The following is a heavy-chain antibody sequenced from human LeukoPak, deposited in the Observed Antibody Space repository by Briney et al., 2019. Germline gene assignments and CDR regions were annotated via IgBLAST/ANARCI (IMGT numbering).Heavy chain of an antibody. Sequence: SETLSLTCTVSGGFISSSSYYWGWIRQPPGKGLEWIGSIYYSGSTSYNPSLKSRVTISVDTSKKQFSLKLSSVTAADTAVYYCARHPAYYDILTGYYRPFDYWGQGTLVTVAS. V-gene: IGHV4-39*01. CDR3: ARHPAYYDILTGYYRPFDY. CDR1: GGFISSSSYY. D-gene: IGHD3-9*01. CDR2: IYYSGST. J-gene: IGHJ4*02.